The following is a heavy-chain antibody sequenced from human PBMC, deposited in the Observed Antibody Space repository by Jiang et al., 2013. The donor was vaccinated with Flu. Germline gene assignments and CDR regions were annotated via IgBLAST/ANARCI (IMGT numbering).Heavy chain of an antibody. CDR1: GFTFSSYA. D-gene: IGHD2/OR15-2a*01. CDR2: ISGSGGST. J-gene: IGHJ6*02. V-gene: IGHV3-23*01. CDR3: AKSTSTYFRESSYYYYGMDV. Sequence: GGLVQPGGSLRPSCAASGFTFSSYAMSWVRQAPGKGLEWVSAISGSGGSTYYADSVKGRFTISRDNSKNTLYLQMNSLRAEDTAVYYCAKSTSTYFRESSYYYYGMDVWGQGTTVTVSS.